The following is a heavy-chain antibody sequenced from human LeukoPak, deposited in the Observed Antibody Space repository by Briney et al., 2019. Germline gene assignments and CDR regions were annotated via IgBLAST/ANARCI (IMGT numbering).Heavy chain of an antibody. J-gene: IGHJ5*02. Sequence: ASVKVSCKASAYTFTGYYMHWVRQAPGQGLEWMGWINPNSGGTNYAQKFQGRVTMTRDTSISTAYMELSRLRSDDTAVYYCARDRITMVRGVEGWFDPWGQGTLVTVSS. CDR1: AYTFTGYY. CDR2: INPNSGGT. CDR3: ARDRITMVRGVEGWFDP. D-gene: IGHD3-10*01. V-gene: IGHV1-2*02.